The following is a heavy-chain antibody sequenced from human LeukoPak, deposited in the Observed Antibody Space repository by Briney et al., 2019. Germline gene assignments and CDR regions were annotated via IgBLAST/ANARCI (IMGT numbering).Heavy chain of an antibody. CDR3: ARGGLNSGWYG. CDR2: GYYGGIT. V-gene: IGHV4-59*01. D-gene: IGHD6-19*01. Sequence: PSETLSLTCTVSGGSISGYYWTWIRQPPGKALEWTAFGYYGGITNSNPSLKSRVNISLDTSRNHFSLKLNSLTEADTAVYYCARGGLNSGWYGWGQGTLVTVSS. J-gene: IGHJ4*02. CDR1: GGSISGYY.